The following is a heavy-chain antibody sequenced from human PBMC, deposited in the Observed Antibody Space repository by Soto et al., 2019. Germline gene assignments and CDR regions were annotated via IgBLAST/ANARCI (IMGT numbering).Heavy chain of an antibody. J-gene: IGHJ5*02. Sequence: QVQLQQWGAGLLKPSETLSLTCAVYGGSFSGYYWSWIRQPPGKGLEWIGEINHSGSTNYNPSLKSRVTISVDTSKNQFSLKLSSVTAADTAVYYCVREAVIAFRGVHWFDPWGQGTLVTVSS. V-gene: IGHV4-34*01. CDR3: VREAVIAFRGVHWFDP. CDR2: INHSGST. CDR1: GGSFSGYY. D-gene: IGHD3-10*01.